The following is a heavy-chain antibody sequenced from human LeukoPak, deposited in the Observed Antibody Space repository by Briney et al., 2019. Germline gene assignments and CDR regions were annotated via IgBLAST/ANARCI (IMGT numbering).Heavy chain of an antibody. V-gene: IGHV1-69*06. CDR3: ARQHCAGGTCYDDRGFFDF. D-gene: IGHD2-15*01. CDR2: FIPRFGTT. Sequence: GASVKVSCKASGGTFSTDAINWIRQAPGQGLEWMVGFIPRFGTTFYAQKFQGRVTLVADKSTNAAFMEVSSLASDDTAVYYCARQHCAGGTCYDDRGFFDFWGQGTLVTVSS. J-gene: IGHJ4*02. CDR1: GGTFSTDA.